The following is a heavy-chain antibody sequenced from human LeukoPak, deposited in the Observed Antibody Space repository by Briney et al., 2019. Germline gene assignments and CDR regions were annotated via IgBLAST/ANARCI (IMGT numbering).Heavy chain of an antibody. V-gene: IGHV4-4*07. CDR2: MWTRGST. CDR3: ARDQSNVLGRTSYDY. D-gene: IGHD2-8*01. J-gene: IGHJ4*02. Sequence: SEILSLICTVSGGSISSDYWSWIRQPAGKGLEWIGRMWTRGSTNYNPSLKSRVSMSIDTTKKQFSLRLSSVTAADTAVYYCARDQSNVLGRTSYDYWGQGTLVTVSS. CDR1: GGSISSDY.